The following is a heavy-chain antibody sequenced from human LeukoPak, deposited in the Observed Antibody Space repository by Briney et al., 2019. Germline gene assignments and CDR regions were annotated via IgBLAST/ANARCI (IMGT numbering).Heavy chain of an antibody. CDR1: GYSISSGYY. CDR3: ARGEEGELSSDY. D-gene: IGHD3-16*02. J-gene: IGHJ4*02. Sequence: SETLSLTCAVSGYSISSGYYWGWIRQPPGKGLEWIGSIYHSGSTYYNPSLKSRVTISVDTSKNQFSLKLSSVTAADTAVYYCARGEEGELSSDYWGQGTLVTVSS. V-gene: IGHV4-38-2*01. CDR2: IYHSGST.